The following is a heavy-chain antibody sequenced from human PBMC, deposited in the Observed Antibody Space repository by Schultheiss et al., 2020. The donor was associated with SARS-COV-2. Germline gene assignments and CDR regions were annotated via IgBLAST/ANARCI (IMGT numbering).Heavy chain of an antibody. V-gene: IGHV1-69*13. CDR2: IIPIFGTA. J-gene: IGHJ6*02. D-gene: IGHD5-12*01. CDR1: GGTFSSYA. CDR3: ARVRPSRGYSGYAAMDV. Sequence: SVKVSCKASGGTFSSYAFSWVRQAPGQGLEWMGGIIPIFGTANYAQKFQGRVTITADESTSTAYMELSSLRSEDTAVYYCARVRPSRGYSGYAAMDVWGQGTTVTVSS.